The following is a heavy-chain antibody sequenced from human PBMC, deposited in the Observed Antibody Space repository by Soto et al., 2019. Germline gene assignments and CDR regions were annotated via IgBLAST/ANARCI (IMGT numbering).Heavy chain of an antibody. CDR1: GGSISSYY. J-gene: IGHJ4*02. V-gene: IGHV4-59*01. Sequence: PSETLSLTCTVSGGSISSYYWSWIRQPPGKGLGWIGYIYYSGSTNYNPSLKSRVTISVDTSKNQFSLKLSSVTAADTAVYYCASMVRGPYYFDYWGQGTLVTVSS. D-gene: IGHD3-10*01. CDR2: IYYSGST. CDR3: ASMVRGPYYFDY.